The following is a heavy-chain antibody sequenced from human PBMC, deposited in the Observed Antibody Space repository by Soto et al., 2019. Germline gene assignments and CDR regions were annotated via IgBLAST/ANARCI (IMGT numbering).Heavy chain of an antibody. V-gene: IGHV3-30-3*01. D-gene: IGHD1-7*01. CDR2: ISYDGSNK. CDR1: GFTFSSYA. Sequence: QVQLVESGGGVVQPGRSLRLSCAASGFTFSSYAMHWVRQAPGKGLEWVAVISYDGSNKYYADSVKGRFTISRDNSKNTLYLQMNSLRAEDTAVYYCARAQHRNYAGFDHWGQGTLVTVSS. CDR3: ARAQHRNYAGFDH. J-gene: IGHJ4*02.